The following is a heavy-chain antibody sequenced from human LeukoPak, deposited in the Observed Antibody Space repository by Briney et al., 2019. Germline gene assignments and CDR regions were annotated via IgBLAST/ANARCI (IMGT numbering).Heavy chain of an antibody. CDR1: GGSVNSGPYY. D-gene: IGHD5-24*01. CDR3: ARDRADGQNYLFDY. V-gene: IGHV4-31*03. CDR2: IYYSWST. J-gene: IGHJ4*02. Sequence: SETLSLTCTVSGGSVNSGPYYWSWIRQLPVKGLDDIGYIYYSWSTYYNPSLKSRVTISADTSTNQFSLKLSSVTAADTAVYYCARDRADGQNYLFDYWGQGTLVTVSS.